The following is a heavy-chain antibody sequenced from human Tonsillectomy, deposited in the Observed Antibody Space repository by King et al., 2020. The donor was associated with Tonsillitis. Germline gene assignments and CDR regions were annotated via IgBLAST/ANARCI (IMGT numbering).Heavy chain of an antibody. V-gene: IGHV3-23*04. CDR1: GFTFSSYA. CDR3: AKSLGLYDSSGFRPADY. J-gene: IGHJ4*02. Sequence: VQLVESGGGLVQPGGSLRLSCAASGFTFSSYAMSWVRQAPGKGLEWVSAISGSGGSTYYADSVKGRFTISRDNSKNTLYLQMNSLRAEDTAVYYCAKSLGLYDSSGFRPADYWGQGSLVTVSS. CDR2: ISGSGGST. D-gene: IGHD3-22*01.